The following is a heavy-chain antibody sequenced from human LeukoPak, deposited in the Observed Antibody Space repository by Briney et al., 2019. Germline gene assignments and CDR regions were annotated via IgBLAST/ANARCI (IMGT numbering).Heavy chain of an antibody. CDR2: ISGSGGST. D-gene: IGHD3-9*01. J-gene: IGHJ4*02. Sequence: SGGSLRLSCAASGFTFSSYAMSWVRQATGQGLEWVSAISGSGGSTYYADSVKGRFTISRDNSKNTLYLQMNSLRAEDTAVYYCAKGYFDWLSPDYWGQGTLVTVSS. CDR3: AKGYFDWLSPDY. CDR1: GFTFSSYA. V-gene: IGHV3-23*01.